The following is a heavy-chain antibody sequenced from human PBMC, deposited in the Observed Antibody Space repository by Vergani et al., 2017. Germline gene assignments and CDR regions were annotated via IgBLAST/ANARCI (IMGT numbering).Heavy chain of an antibody. CDR3: ARASVRALVGYFYYMDV. CDR2: IFPSGNS. Sequence: QLQLQESGSGLVKPSQTLFLTCAVSGDSITNGGFHWNWIRQPPGKGPEWIGYIFPSGNSDYNPSLKNRVSISLDKSKNQFSLWLNLVTAADTAVYFFARASVRALVGYFYYMDVWGKGNTVVVSS. CDR1: GDSITNGGFH. V-gene: IGHV4-30-2*01. D-gene: IGHD3-10*01. J-gene: IGHJ6*03.